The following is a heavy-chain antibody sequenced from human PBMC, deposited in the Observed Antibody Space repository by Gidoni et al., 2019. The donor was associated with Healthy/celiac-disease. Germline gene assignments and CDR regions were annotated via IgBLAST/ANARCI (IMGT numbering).Heavy chain of an antibody. CDR3: ARGYPQGGGIDY. J-gene: IGHJ4*02. Sequence: QVQLQQWGAGLLKPSETLSLTCAVYGGSFSGYYWSWIRQPPGKGLEWIGEINHSGSTNYNPPLKIRVTISLDTSKNQFSLKLSSVTAADTAVYYCARGYPQGGGIDYWGQGTLVTVSS. CDR2: INHSGST. V-gene: IGHV4-34*01. CDR1: GGSFSGYY. D-gene: IGHD3-16*01.